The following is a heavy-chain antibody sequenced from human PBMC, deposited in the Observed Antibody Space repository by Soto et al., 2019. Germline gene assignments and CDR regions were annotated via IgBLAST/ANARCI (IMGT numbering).Heavy chain of an antibody. CDR1: GFTFSSYA. D-gene: IGHD1-7*01. Sequence: PGGSLRLSCAASGFTFSSYAMHWVRQAPGKGLEWVAVISYDGSNKYYADSVKGRFTISRDNSKNTLYLQMNSLRAEDTAVYYCARDVLYNWNYHGFDPWGQGTLVTVSS. J-gene: IGHJ5*02. CDR2: ISYDGSNK. CDR3: ARDVLYNWNYHGFDP. V-gene: IGHV3-30-3*01.